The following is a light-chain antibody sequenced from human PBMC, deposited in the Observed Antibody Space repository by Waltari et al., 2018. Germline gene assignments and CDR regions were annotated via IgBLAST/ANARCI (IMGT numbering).Light chain of an antibody. J-gene: IGKJ1*01. V-gene: IGKV3-20*01. CDR3: QQYGSSPRT. CDR2: GAS. Sequence: EIVLTQSPGTLSLSTGERATLSCRASQSVSSNYLGWYQQKPGQAPRLLIHGASSRATGIPDRFSGSGSGADFTLTISRLEPEDFAVYYCQQYGSSPRTFGQGTKVEIK. CDR1: QSVSSNY.